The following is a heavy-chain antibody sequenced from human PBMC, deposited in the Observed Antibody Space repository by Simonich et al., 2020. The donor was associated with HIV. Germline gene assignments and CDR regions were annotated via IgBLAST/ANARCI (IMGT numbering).Heavy chain of an antibody. CDR2: INHSWST. V-gene: IGHV4-34*01. J-gene: IGHJ5*02. CDR1: GGSFSGYY. CDR3: ARREGFWFDP. Sequence: QVQLQQWGAGLLKPSETLSLTCAVYGGSFSGYYWTWIRQPPGKGLEWIGEINHSWSTHYNPSLESRVTISMDTSKNQFSLKLRFVTAADTAVYYCARREGFWFDPWGQGALVLVSS.